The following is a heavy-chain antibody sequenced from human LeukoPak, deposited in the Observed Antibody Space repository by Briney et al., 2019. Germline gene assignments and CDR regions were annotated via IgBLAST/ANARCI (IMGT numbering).Heavy chain of an antibody. D-gene: IGHD3-10*01. J-gene: IGHJ5*02. V-gene: IGHV1-69*05. Sequence: ASVKVSCKASGGTFSSYAISWVRQAPGQGLEWMGGIIPIFGTANYAQKFQGRVTITTDESTSTAYMELSSLRSEDTAVYYCASGYRSYYYGSGSYGASWFDPWGQGTLVTVSS. CDR2: IIPIFGTA. CDR3: ASGYRSYYYGSGSYGASWFDP. CDR1: GGTFSSYA.